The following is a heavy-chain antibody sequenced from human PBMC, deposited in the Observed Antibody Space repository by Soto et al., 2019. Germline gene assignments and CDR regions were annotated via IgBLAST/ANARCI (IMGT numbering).Heavy chain of an antibody. CDR2: IIPIFGTA. J-gene: IGHJ6*02. CDR3: ATGMAGTGNYKSARFYYYYYGMDV. V-gene: IGHV1-69*13. Sequence: ASVKVSCKASGGTFSSYAISWVRQAPGQGLEWMGGIIPIFGTANYAQKFQGRVTITADESTSTAYMELSSLRSEDTAVYYCATGMAGTGNYKSARFYYYYYGMDVWGQGTTVTVSS. CDR1: GGTFSSYA. D-gene: IGHD6-19*01.